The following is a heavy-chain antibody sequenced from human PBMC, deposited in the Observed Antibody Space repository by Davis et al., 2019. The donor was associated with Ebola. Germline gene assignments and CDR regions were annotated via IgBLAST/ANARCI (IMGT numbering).Heavy chain of an antibody. J-gene: IGHJ4*02. CDR2: VSHSGYS. CDR1: GGSFSGYY. CDR3: ARGPWSSGWYPYYFDY. Sequence: SETLSLTCTIYGGSFSGYYWSWIRQPPGKGLEWLGEVSHSGYSNYNPSLKSRVTISVDTSKNQFSLKLSSVTAADTAVYYCARGPWSSGWYPYYFDYWGQGTLVTVSS. V-gene: IGHV4-34*01. D-gene: IGHD6-19*01.